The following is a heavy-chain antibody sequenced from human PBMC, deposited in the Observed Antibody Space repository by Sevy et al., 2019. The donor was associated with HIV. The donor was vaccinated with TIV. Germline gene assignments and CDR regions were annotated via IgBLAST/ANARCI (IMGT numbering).Heavy chain of an antibody. J-gene: IGHJ4*02. CDR2: IKQDGSVK. D-gene: IGHD6-13*01. V-gene: IGHV3-7*01. Sequence: GGSLRLSCVASGFTLNSYWMSWVRQAPGMGLEWVANIKQDGSVKYYVNSVKGRFTISRDNARNLLYLQMNSLRVEDTALYYCVRAIAADGSFWGQGTLVTVSS. CDR1: GFTLNSYW. CDR3: VRAIAADGSF.